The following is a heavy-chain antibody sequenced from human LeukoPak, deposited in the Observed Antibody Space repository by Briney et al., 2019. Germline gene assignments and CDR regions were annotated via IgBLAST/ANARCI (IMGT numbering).Heavy chain of an antibody. J-gene: IGHJ4*02. CDR2: ISSSSSYI. V-gene: IGHV3-21*01. Sequence: GGSLRLSCAASGFTFSSYSMNWVRQAPGKGLEWVSSISSSSSYIYYADSLKGRFTISRDNAKNSLYLQMNSQRAEDTAVYYCASGYSSGWYPFDYWGQGTLVTVSS. CDR3: ASGYSSGWYPFDY. CDR1: GFTFSSYS. D-gene: IGHD6-19*01.